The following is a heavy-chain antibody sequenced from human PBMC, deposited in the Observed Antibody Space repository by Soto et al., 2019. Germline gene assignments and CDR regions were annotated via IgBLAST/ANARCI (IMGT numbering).Heavy chain of an antibody. CDR2: IIPILGIA. J-gene: IGHJ3*02. Sequence: QVQLVQSVAEVKKPGSSVKVSCKASGGTFSSYTISWVRQAPGQGLEWMGRIIPILGIANYAQKLQGRVTITADKSTSTAYMELSSLRSEDTAVYYCARADPEWRSDVAFEIWGQGTMVTVSS. CDR3: ARADPEWRSDVAFEI. CDR1: GGTFSSYT. V-gene: IGHV1-69*02. D-gene: IGHD3-3*01.